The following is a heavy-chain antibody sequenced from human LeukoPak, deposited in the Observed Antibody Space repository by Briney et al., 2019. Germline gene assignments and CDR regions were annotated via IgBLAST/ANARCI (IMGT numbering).Heavy chain of an antibody. CDR3: ARWTHYYDSSDNWFDP. CDR2: IYTSGST. V-gene: IGHV4-4*07. Sequence: SETLSLTCTVSGGSISSYYWSWIRQPAGKGLEWIGRIYTSGSTNYNPSLKSRVTMSVDTSKNQFSLKLSSVTAADTAVYYCARWTHYYDSSDNWFDPWGQGTLVTVSS. CDR1: GGSISSYY. D-gene: IGHD3-22*01. J-gene: IGHJ5*02.